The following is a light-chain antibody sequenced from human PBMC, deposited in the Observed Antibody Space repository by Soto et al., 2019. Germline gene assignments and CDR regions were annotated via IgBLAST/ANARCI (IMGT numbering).Light chain of an antibody. Sequence: EIVMTQSPAPLSLSPGEKATPSFRASQSVSSNLAWYQQKPGQAPRLLIYGASTRATGIPARFSGSGSGTEFTLTISSLQSEDFAVYYCQQYNNWPRTFGQGTKVDIK. J-gene: IGKJ1*01. CDR3: QQYNNWPRT. CDR1: QSVSSN. V-gene: IGKV3-15*01. CDR2: GAS.